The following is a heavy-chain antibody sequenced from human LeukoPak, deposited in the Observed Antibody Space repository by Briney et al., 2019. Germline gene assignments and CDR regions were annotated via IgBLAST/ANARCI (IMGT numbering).Heavy chain of an antibody. D-gene: IGHD3-10*01. CDR1: GFTFSSYS. Sequence: GGSLRLSCAASGFTFSSYSMNWVRQAPGKGLEWVSSISSSSSYIYYADSVKGRFTISRDNAKNSLYLQMNSLRAEDTAVYYCARPLRGLLGHDDAFDIWGQGTMVTVSS. CDR2: ISSSSSYI. V-gene: IGHV3-21*01. J-gene: IGHJ3*02. CDR3: ARPLRGLLGHDDAFDI.